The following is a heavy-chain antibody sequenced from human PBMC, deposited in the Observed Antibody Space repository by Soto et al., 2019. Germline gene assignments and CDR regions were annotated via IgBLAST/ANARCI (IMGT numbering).Heavy chain of an antibody. D-gene: IGHD4-17*01. J-gene: IGHJ5*02. CDR1: GFIFSHHY. V-gene: IGHV3-11*06. CDR2: ISGSSSYT. CDR3: VRVFPTETAVTPFPNYLDP. Sequence: GSLRPFLVGPGFIFSHHYMSLVRQWPGKGLEWVSYISGSSSYTNYADGVRGRFTIFKDKLKNSVFLQMKSLTADETGIFFCVRVFPTETAVTPFPNYLDPWGGGTRVT.